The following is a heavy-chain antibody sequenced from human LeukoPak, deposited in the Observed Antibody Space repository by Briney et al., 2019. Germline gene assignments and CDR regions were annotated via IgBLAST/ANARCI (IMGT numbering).Heavy chain of an antibody. V-gene: IGHV3-21*01. J-gene: IGHJ3*02. CDR1: GFTFSSYS. CDR2: ISSSSSYI. Sequence: GGSLRLSCAASGFTFSSYSMNWVRQAPGKGLEWVSSISSSSSYIYYADSVKGRFTISRDNAKNSLYLQMNSLRAEDTAVYYCARGPPVLGYCSGGSCYSDAFDIWGQGTMVTVSS. CDR3: ARGPPVLGYCSGGSCYSDAFDI. D-gene: IGHD2-15*01.